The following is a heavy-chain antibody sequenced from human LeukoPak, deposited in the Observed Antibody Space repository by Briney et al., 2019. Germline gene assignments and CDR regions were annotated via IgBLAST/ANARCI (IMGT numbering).Heavy chain of an antibody. V-gene: IGHV1-69*01. D-gene: IGHD6-6*01. J-gene: IGHJ4*02. Sequence: SVKVSSKAPGGTFSVNAICTGPQAPGQGLEWMGGIIPIFGTANYAQKFQGRVTITADESTSTAYMEMSILRSEDTAVYYCASAPTQLAPVEVPKVDYWGQGTLVTVSS. CDR3: ASAPTQLAPVEVPKVDY. CDR1: GGTFSVNA. CDR2: IIPIFGTA.